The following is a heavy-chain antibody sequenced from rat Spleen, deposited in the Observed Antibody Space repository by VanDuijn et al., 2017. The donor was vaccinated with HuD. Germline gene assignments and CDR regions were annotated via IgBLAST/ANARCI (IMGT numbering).Heavy chain of an antibody. CDR1: GYTITSGYD. V-gene: IGHV3-4*01. D-gene: IGHD1-2*01. Sequence: EIQLQESGPGLVKPSQSLSLICSVTGYTITSGYDWSWIRKFPGNKMEWMGYISYSGSTKYNPSLKSRISITRDTSKNQFFLQVNSVTTEDTATYYCASLYSSYSLYYFDYWGQGVMVTVSS. CDR2: ISYSGST. CDR3: ASLYSSYSLYYFDY. J-gene: IGHJ2*01.